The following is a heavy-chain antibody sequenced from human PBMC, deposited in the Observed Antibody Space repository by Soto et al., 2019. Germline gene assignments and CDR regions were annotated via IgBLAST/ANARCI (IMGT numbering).Heavy chain of an antibody. D-gene: IGHD3-22*01. Sequence: QVQLVQSGAEVKKPGSSVKVSCKASGGTFSSYAISWVRQAPGHGLEWMGGIIPIFGTANYAQKFQGRVTITADESTSTAYMELSSLRSEDTAVYYCARAPSLVDYDSRVYFQHWGQGTLVTVSS. CDR1: GGTFSSYA. J-gene: IGHJ1*01. V-gene: IGHV1-69*12. CDR3: ARAPSLVDYDSRVYFQH. CDR2: IIPIFGTA.